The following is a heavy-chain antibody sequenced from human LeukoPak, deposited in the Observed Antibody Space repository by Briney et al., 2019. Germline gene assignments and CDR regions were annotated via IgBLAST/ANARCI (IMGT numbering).Heavy chain of an antibody. CDR3: TTATSTMIAPYFDY. CDR2: IKSKTDGGTT. J-gene: IGHJ4*02. Sequence: GGSLRLSSAASAFTFSNAWMSWVRQAPGKGLEWVGRIKSKTDGGTTDYAAPVKARFTISRDDSKNTLYLQMNSLKTEDTAVYYCTTATSTMIAPYFDYWGQGTLVTVSS. V-gene: IGHV3-15*01. CDR1: AFTFSNAW. D-gene: IGHD3-22*01.